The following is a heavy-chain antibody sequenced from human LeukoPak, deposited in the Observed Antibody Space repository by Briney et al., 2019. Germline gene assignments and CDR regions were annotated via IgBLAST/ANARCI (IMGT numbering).Heavy chain of an antibody. J-gene: IGHJ4*02. CDR3: ARLQLLSGSWCYFDY. CDR1: GYSFTSYW. D-gene: IGHD1-26*01. Sequence: GESLKISCKGSGYSFTSYWIGWVRQMPGKGLEWMGIIYPGDSDTRYSPSFQGQVTISADKSISTAYLQWSSLKASDTAMYYCARLQLLSGSWCYFDYWGQGTLVTVSS. V-gene: IGHV5-51*01. CDR2: IYPGDSDT.